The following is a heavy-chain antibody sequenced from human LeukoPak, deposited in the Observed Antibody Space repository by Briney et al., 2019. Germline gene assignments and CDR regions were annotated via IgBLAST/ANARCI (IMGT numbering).Heavy chain of an antibody. Sequence: GGSLRLSCAASGFTFSSYSMNWVRQALGKGLEWVSSISSSSSYIYYADSVKGRFTISRDNAKNSLYLQMNSLRAEDTAVYYCARGGGGYYDFWSGYFGGVDVWGQGTTVTVSS. J-gene: IGHJ6*02. V-gene: IGHV3-21*01. CDR2: ISSSSSYI. D-gene: IGHD3-3*01. CDR1: GFTFSSYS. CDR3: ARGGGGYYDFWSGYFGGVDV.